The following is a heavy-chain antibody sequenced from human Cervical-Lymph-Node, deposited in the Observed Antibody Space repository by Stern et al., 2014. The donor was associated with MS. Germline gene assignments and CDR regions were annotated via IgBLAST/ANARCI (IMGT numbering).Heavy chain of an antibody. CDR2: IVCPVGTA. V-gene: IGHV1-69*06. Sequence: QVQLVQSGADVKKPGSSVRVSCKAYGGISWLRQAPGQGLERMGGIVCPVGTAHYTQRCQGRLTITADKSTNTAYMELSSLRSDDTAIYYCARGAGDNWFDPWGQGTLVSVSS. J-gene: IGHJ5*02. D-gene: IGHD3-10*01. CDR3: ARGAGDNWFDP. CDR1: GG.